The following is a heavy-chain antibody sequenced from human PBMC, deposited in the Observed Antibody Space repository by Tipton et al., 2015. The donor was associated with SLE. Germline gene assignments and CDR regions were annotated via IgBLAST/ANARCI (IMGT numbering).Heavy chain of an antibody. CDR1: GGSISSGYYY. D-gene: IGHD3-10*01. Sequence: TLSLTCTVSGGSISSGYYYWSWIRQPPGKGLEWIGHISFTGSTTYTPSLKSRVAISFDTSKNRLSLTVTSVTDADTAVYYCARRLTDVTRGGDWLDPWGQGIPVVVSS. CDR2: ISFTGST. CDR3: ARRLTDVTRGGDWLDP. J-gene: IGHJ5*02. V-gene: IGHV4-61*09.